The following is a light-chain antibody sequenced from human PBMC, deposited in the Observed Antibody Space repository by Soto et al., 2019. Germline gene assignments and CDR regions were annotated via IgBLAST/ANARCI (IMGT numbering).Light chain of an antibody. J-gene: IGKJ3*01. CDR3: QQYNNWPPIFT. V-gene: IGKV3-15*01. CDR1: QSVSSN. Sequence: EIAMTQSPATLSVSPGERATLSCRASQSVSSNLAWYQQKPGQAPRLLISGASTRATGIPGRFSGSGSGTEFTLTISSLQSEDFAVYYCQQYNNWPPIFTFGPGTKVDIK. CDR2: GAS.